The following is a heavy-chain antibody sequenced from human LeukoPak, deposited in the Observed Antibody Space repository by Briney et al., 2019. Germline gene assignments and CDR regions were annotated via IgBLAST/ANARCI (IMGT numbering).Heavy chain of an antibody. CDR1: GYTFTGYY. J-gene: IGHJ4*02. V-gene: IGHV1-2*02. CDR2: INPNSGGT. D-gene: IGHD5-18*01. CDR3: ARAKVIVPDY. Sequence: ASVKVSCKASGYTFTGYYMHWMRQAPGQGPEWMGWINPNSGGTSYAQKLQGRVTMTRDTSISTAYMELSRLRSDDTAVYYCARAKVIVPDYWGRGPLVSVS.